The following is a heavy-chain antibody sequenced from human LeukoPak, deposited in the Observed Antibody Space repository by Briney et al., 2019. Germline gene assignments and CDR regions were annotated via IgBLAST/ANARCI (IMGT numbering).Heavy chain of an antibody. CDR3: ARGYSGSGNIPPEDV. Sequence: PSETLSLTCTVSGGSISSYYWSWIRQPPGKGLEWIGYIYYSGSTNYSPSLKSRVTISVDTSKNQFSLKLSSVTAADTAVYYCARGYSGSGNIPPEDVWGKGTTVTVSS. CDR2: IYYSGST. J-gene: IGHJ6*04. CDR1: GGSISSYY. V-gene: IGHV4-59*01. D-gene: IGHD3-10*01.